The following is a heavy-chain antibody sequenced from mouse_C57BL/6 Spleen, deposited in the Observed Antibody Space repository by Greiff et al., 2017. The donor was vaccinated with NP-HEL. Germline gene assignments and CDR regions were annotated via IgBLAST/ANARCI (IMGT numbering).Heavy chain of an antibody. D-gene: IGHD1-1*01. CDR3: ARRPVTTVSRGYAMDY. J-gene: IGHJ4*01. CDR2: IDPSDSYT. V-gene: IGHV1-69*01. Sequence: QVHVKQPGAELVMPGASVKLSCKASGYTFTSYWMHWVKQRPGQGLEWIGEIDPSDSYTNYNQKFKGKSTLTVDKSSSTAYMQLSSLTSEDSAVYYCARRPVTTVSRGYAMDYWGQGTSVTVSS. CDR1: GYTFTSYW.